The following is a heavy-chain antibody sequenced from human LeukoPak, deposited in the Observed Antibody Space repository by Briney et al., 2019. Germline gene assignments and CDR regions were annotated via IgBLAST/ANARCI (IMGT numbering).Heavy chain of an antibody. CDR1: GYTFTSYD. Sequence: ASVKVSCKASGYTFTSYDINWVRQATGQGLEWMGWMNPNSGNTGYAQKFQGRVTMTRNTSISTAYMELSSLRSEDTVVYYCARAYSSSWPINYYYYYGMDVWGQGTTVTVSS. J-gene: IGHJ6*02. V-gene: IGHV1-8*01. CDR3: ARAYSSSWPINYYYYYGMDV. CDR2: MNPNSGNT. D-gene: IGHD6-13*01.